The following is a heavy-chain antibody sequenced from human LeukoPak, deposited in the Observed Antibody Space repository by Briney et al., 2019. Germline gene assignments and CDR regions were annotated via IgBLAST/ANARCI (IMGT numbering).Heavy chain of an antibody. CDR3: ARGPTGGDFEY. CDR1: GFTFSDYY. J-gene: IGHJ4*02. V-gene: IGHV3-11*04. CDR2: ISSSGSTI. Sequence: GGSLRLSCAASGFTFSDYYMSWIRQVPGKGLEWVSYISSSGSTIYYADSMKGRFTVSRDNAKNSLYLQMNSLRGEDTAVYYCARGPTGGDFEYWGQGTLVTVSS. D-gene: IGHD3-10*01.